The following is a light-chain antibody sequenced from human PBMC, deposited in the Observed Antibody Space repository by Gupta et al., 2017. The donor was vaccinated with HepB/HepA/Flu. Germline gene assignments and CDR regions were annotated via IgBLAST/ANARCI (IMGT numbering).Light chain of an antibody. Sequence: SSELTQDPAVSVALGQTDRNTCQGDRLSSSYAHWYQQKPGQAPVLVLYGEHSRPLGIPDRCHGSSSEITASLTITGAQAEDETDYYCHSRDSSDDFSEFAGGTKLTVL. J-gene: IGLJ3*02. CDR1: RLSSSY. CDR2: GEH. CDR3: HSRDSSDDFSE. V-gene: IGLV3-19*01.